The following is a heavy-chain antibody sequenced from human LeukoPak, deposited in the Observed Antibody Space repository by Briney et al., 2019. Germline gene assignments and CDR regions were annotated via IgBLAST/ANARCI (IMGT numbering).Heavy chain of an antibody. J-gene: IGHJ3*02. V-gene: IGHV4-59*01. CDR2: IYYSGST. D-gene: IGHD1-26*01. Sequence: KTSETLSLTCTVSGGSISSYYWSWIRQPPGKGLEWIGYIYYSGSTNYNPSLKSRVTISVDTSKNQFSLKLSSVTAADTAVYYCARGGRVGDAFDIWGQGTMVTVSS. CDR1: GGSISSYY. CDR3: ARGGRVGDAFDI.